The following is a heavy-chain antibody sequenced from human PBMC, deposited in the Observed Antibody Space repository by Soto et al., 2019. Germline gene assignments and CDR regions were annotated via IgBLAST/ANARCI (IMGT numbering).Heavy chain of an antibody. Sequence: QVQLVQSGAEVKKPGASVKVSCKASGYTFTSYYMHWVRQAPGQGLEWMGIINPSGGSTSYAQKSQGRVTMTRDTSTSTVYMELSSLRSEDTAVYYCARDRRPIIGDYVWYYYGMDVWGQGTTVTVSS. D-gene: IGHD3-16*01. CDR3: ARDRRPIIGDYVWYYYGMDV. CDR1: GYTFTSYY. CDR2: INPSGGST. V-gene: IGHV1-46*01. J-gene: IGHJ6*02.